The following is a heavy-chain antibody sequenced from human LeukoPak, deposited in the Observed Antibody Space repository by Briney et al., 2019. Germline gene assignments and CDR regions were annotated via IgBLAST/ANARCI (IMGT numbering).Heavy chain of an antibody. CDR2: INPNSGGT. J-gene: IGHJ4*02. Sequence: ASVKVSCKASGYTFTGYYMHWVRQAPGQGLEWMGWINPNSGGTNYAQKFQGRVTMTRDTSISTAYMELSRLRSDDTAVYYCARDLRYHDFWSGYYSPSLGYWGQGTLVTVSS. V-gene: IGHV1-2*02. CDR3: ARDLRYHDFWSGYYSPSLGY. D-gene: IGHD3-3*01. CDR1: GYTFTGYY.